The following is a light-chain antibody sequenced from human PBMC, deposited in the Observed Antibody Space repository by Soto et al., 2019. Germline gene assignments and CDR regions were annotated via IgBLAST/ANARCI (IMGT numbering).Light chain of an antibody. CDR2: EVS. CDR3: SAYARGPLFV. CDR1: SSGFDTYNS. J-gene: IGLJ1*01. V-gene: IGLV2-14*01. Sequence: QSALTQPASVSGYPGQSITVSYTGTSSGFDTYNSVSWYQQPPAKAPRLIIYEVSNRPSAVSNRFSGSKSGNTASLTISGLQAEDEAEYYCSAYARGPLFVFGSGTKVTVL.